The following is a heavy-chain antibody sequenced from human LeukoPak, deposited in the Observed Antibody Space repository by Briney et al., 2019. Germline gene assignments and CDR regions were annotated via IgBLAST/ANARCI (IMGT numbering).Heavy chain of an antibody. CDR2: INSDATST. CDR3: VRGSPGYSSSWHAY. D-gene: IGHD6-13*01. Sequence: GGSLRLSCAAYGFMLSSTWMHWVRQAPGKGLVWVSRINSDATSTSYADSVRGRFTISRDDAKNTMYLQMNSLRAEDTAMYYCVRGSPGYSSSWHAYWGQGTLVTVSS. V-gene: IGHV3-74*01. J-gene: IGHJ4*02. CDR1: GFMLSSTW.